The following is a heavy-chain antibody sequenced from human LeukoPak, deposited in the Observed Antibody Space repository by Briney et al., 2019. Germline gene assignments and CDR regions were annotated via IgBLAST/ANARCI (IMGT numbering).Heavy chain of an antibody. V-gene: IGHV1-18*01. Sequence: ASVKVSCKASGYPFISYDISWVRQAPGQGLEWMGWISAYNGNTNYAQKLQGRVTMTTDTSTSTAYMELRSLRSDDTAVYYCARAFRYSGYDWTPDAFDIWGQGTMVTVSS. D-gene: IGHD5-12*01. CDR2: ISAYNGNT. CDR1: GYPFISYD. CDR3: ARAFRYSGYDWTPDAFDI. J-gene: IGHJ3*02.